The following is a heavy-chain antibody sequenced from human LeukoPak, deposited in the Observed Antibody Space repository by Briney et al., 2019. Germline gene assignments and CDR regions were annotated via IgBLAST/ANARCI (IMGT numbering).Heavy chain of an antibody. CDR1: GFSVSGYW. CDR3: AREWQGGIAAAGTRIEGDY. D-gene: IGHD6-13*01. CDR2: IKQDGSEK. J-gene: IGHJ4*02. Sequence: GGSLRLSCAVSGFSVSGYWMTWVRQAPGKGLEWVANIKQDGSEKNYVDSVKGRFTISRDNAENPLFLQMNSLRVEDTAVYYCAREWQGGIAAAGTRIEGDYWGQGTLVAVSS. V-gene: IGHV3-7*01.